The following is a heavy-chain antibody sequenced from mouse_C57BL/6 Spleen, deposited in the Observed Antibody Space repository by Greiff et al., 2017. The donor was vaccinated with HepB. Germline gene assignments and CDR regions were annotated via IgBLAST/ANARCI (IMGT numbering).Heavy chain of an antibody. Sequence: VQLQQSGAELVRPGTSVKVSCKASGYAFTNYLIEWVKQRPGQGLEWIGVINPGSGGTNYNEKFKGKATLTADKSSSTAYMQLSSLTSEDSAVYFCARYGYYGADYWGQGTTLTVSS. V-gene: IGHV1-54*01. CDR3: ARYGYYGADY. CDR1: GYAFTNYL. CDR2: INPGSGGT. J-gene: IGHJ2*01. D-gene: IGHD1-1*01.